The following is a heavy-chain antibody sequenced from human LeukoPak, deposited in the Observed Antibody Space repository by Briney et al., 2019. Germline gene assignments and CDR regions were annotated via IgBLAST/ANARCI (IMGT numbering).Heavy chain of an antibody. J-gene: IGHJ4*02. CDR2: IYTSGST. Sequence: SETLSLTCTVSGGSISSGSYYWSWIRQPAGKGLEWIGRIYTSGSTNYNPSLKSRVTMSVDTSQNQFSLKLSSVTAADTAVYYCARDVIAAPGTADYWGQGTLVTVSS. CDR1: GGSISSGSYY. V-gene: IGHV4-61*02. CDR3: ARDVIAAPGTADY. D-gene: IGHD6-13*01.